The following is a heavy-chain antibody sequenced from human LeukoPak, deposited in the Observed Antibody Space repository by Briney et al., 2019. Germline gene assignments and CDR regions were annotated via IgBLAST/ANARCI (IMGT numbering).Heavy chain of an antibody. CDR3: ARHEYSGSYYGLSWFDP. Sequence: PSETLSLTXTVSGGSISSSGYYWGWIGQPPGKGLEWIASIYYSGSTYYNPSIKSRVTISVDTSKNQLSLKLSSLTAADTAVYYCARHEYSGSYYGLSWFDPWGQGTLVTVSS. D-gene: IGHD1-26*01. J-gene: IGHJ5*02. CDR2: IYYSGST. CDR1: GGSISSSGYY. V-gene: IGHV4-39*01.